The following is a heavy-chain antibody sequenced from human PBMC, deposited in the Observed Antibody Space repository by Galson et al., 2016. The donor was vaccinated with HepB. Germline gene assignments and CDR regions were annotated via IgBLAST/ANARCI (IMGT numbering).Heavy chain of an antibody. CDR2: ISSGSTYT. Sequence: SLRLSCAASGFTFSDYHMSWIRQAPGKGLEWVSYISSGSTYTNYADSLKGRFTISRDNAKNSLYLQMNSMRVEDTAVYFCTREGGAAGADSSKGLDVWGQGTTVIVSS. D-gene: IGHD6-13*01. CDR1: GFTFSDYH. CDR3: TREGGAAGADSSKGLDV. V-gene: IGHV3-11*06. J-gene: IGHJ6*02.